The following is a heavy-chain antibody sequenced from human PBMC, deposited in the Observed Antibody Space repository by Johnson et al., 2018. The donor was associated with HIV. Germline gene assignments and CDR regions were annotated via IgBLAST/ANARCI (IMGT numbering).Heavy chain of an antibody. CDR2: IYSGGST. D-gene: IGHD3-10*01. Sequence: VQLVESGGGVVQPGGSLRLSCAASGFTVSSNYMSWVRQAPGKGLEWVSFIYSGGSTYYEDSVKGRFTISRDNAKNSVYLQMNSLRAEDTALYYCAREALTYYDSSGSYYPVHDAFDIWGLGTLVTVSS. CDR1: GFTVSSNY. J-gene: IGHJ3*02. V-gene: IGHV3-66*01. CDR3: AREALTYYDSSGSYYPVHDAFDI.